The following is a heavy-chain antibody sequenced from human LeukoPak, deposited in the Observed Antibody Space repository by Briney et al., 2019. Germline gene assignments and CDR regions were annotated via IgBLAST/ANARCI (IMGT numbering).Heavy chain of an antibody. V-gene: IGHV4-38-2*01. J-gene: IGHJ4*02. CDR1: GYSISSGYY. D-gene: IGHD3-16*01. CDR2: IYHSGST. CDR3: ARLTDIFDY. Sequence: SETLSLTCAVSGYSISSGYYWGWIRQPPGKGLEWIGSIYHSGSTYYNPSLKSRVTISVDTSKNQFSLKLSSVTAADTAAYYCARLTDIFDYWGQGTLVTVSS.